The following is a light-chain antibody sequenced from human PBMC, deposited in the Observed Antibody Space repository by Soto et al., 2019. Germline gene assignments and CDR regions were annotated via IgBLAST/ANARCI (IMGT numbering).Light chain of an antibody. CDR3: QQYNSCPQA. CDR1: QTINSW. V-gene: IGKV1-5*03. Sequence: DIEMTQAPATLSGSAGDRATITCRASQTINSWVAWYQQKEGKAPKLVIYSASTIKSDIPSRFSGSGSGTEFTLTISSLQSEDFAEYHCQQYNSCPQAFGQGTKVDIK. J-gene: IGKJ1*01. CDR2: SAS.